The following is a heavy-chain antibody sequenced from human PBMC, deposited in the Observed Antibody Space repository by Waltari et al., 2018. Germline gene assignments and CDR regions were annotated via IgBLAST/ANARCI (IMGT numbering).Heavy chain of an antibody. CDR2: IIPSFGKP. CDR3: AKRIVGGPFDV. J-gene: IGHJ3*01. D-gene: IGHD1-26*01. V-gene: IGHV1-69*12. CDR1: GGSFGTYA. Sequence: QVHLVQSGAEVRRPGSSVKVSCEASGGSFGTYAITWVRQAPGQGLEWIEGIIPSFGKPNYAQKFQDRVKVAADELTRTAFMELSSLRPDDTAVYYCAKRIVGGPFDVWGQGTMVIVSS.